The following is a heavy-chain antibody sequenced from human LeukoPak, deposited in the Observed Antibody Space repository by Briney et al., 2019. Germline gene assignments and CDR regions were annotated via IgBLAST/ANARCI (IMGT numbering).Heavy chain of an antibody. D-gene: IGHD2-2*02. CDR2: IYSGGST. CDR3: ASLRGYCSTTSCYNY. J-gene: IGHJ4*02. Sequence: GGSLRLSCAASGFTVSSNYMSWVRQAPGKGLEWVSVIYSGGSTYYADSVKGRFTISRDNSKNPLYLQMNSLRAEDTAVYYCASLRGYCSTTSCYNYWGQGTLVTVSS. CDR1: GFTVSSNY. V-gene: IGHV3-53*01.